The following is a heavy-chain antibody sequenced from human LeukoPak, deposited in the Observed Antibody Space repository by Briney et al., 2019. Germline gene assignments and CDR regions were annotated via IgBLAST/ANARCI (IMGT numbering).Heavy chain of an antibody. Sequence: GGSLRLSCAASGFTLSSYSMNWVRQAPGKGLEWVSYISSSTSNIFYADSVKGRLTISRDNAKNSLHLQMTSLRAEDTAIYYCVRDPLGGHFDYWGQGTLVTVSS. J-gene: IGHJ4*02. CDR3: VRDPLGGHFDY. CDR1: GFTLSSYS. CDR2: ISSSTSNI. V-gene: IGHV3-21*01.